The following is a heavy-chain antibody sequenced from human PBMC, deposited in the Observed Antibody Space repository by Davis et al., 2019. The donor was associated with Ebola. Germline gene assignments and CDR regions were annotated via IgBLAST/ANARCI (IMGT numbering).Heavy chain of an antibody. D-gene: IGHD4-17*01. CDR3: ARYGDYGIDY. V-gene: IGHV3-48*01. Sequence: GESLKISCAASGFTFSDYSMNWVRQAPGKGLEWVSYISSRSSIIHYADSVKGRFTISRDNSKNTLYLQMNSLRAEDTAVYYCARYGDYGIDYWGQGTLVTVSS. J-gene: IGHJ4*02. CDR2: ISSRSSII. CDR1: GFTFSDYS.